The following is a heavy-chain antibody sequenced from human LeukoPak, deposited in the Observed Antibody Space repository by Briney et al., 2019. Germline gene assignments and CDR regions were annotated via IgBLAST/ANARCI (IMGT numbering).Heavy chain of an antibody. CDR2: IIPILGIA. CDR3: ARDCSSTSCYTYPNWFDP. CDR1: GGTFSSYA. J-gene: IGHJ5*02. Sequence: LVKVSCKASGGTFSSYAISWVRQAPGQGLEWMGRIIPILGIANYAQKFQGRVTITADKSTSTAYMELSSLRSEDTAVYYCARDCSSTSCYTYPNWFDPWGQGTLVTVSS. V-gene: IGHV1-69*04. D-gene: IGHD2-2*02.